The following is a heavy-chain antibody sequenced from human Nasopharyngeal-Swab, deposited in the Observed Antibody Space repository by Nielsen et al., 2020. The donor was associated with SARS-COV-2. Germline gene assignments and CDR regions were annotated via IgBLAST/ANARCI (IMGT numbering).Heavy chain of an antibody. V-gene: IGHV3-15*01. Sequence: GGSLRLSCAASGFTCSNAWMSWVRQAPGKGLEWVGRIKSKTDGGTTDYAAPVKGRFTISRDDSKNTLYLQMNSLKTEDTAVYYCTTDGRVVVIAPRGSVYDYWGQGTLVTVSS. CDR1: GFTCSNAW. CDR2: IKSKTDGGTT. D-gene: IGHD3-22*01. J-gene: IGHJ4*02. CDR3: TTDGRVVVIAPRGSVYDY.